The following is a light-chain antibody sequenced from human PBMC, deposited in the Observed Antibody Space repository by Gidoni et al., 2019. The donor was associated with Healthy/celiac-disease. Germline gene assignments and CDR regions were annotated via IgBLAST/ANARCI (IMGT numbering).Light chain of an antibody. J-gene: IGKJ2*01. V-gene: IGKV1-5*03. CDR2: KAS. CDR3: QQYNSYPYT. Sequence: DIQMTQSPSTLSASVGDRVTITGRASQSISSWLAWYQQKPGRAPKLLIYKASSLESGVPSRVSGSGSGTEFTLTISSLQPEDFATYYFQQYNSYPYTFGQGTKLEIK. CDR1: QSISSW.